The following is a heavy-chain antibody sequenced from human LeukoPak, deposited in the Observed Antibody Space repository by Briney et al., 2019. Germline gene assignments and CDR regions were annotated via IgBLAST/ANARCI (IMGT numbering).Heavy chain of an antibody. CDR3: AKGRGSPFYFEY. Sequence: GGSLRLSCAASGFTFSSFAMSWVRQAPGKGLEWVSSISGSGASTCYADSVKGRLTISRDNSKNTLYLQMNSLRAEDTAVYYCAKGRGSPFYFEYWGQGTLVTVSS. CDR1: GFTFSSFA. J-gene: IGHJ4*02. D-gene: IGHD1-26*01. CDR2: ISGSGAST. V-gene: IGHV3-23*01.